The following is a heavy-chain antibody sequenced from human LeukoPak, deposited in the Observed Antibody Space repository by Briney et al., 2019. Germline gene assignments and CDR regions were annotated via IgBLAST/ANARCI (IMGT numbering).Heavy chain of an antibody. CDR2: IIPMSGIA. Sequence: SVKVSCKAPGGTFSSYGISWVRQVPGQGLEWMGTIIPMSGIAKTAQKFQGRVTITADKSTNTAYMDLSSLISEDTAVYYCAREAPGGISNWFDPWGQGTLVTVSS. D-gene: IGHD2-15*01. J-gene: IGHJ5*02. CDR1: GGTFSSYG. CDR3: AREAPGGISNWFDP. V-gene: IGHV1-69*04.